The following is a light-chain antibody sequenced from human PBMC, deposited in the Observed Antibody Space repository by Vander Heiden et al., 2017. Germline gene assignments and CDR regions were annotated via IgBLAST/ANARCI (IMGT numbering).Light chain of an antibody. CDR1: ESITNY. CDR2: RTS. CDR3: QQSYRTPLT. V-gene: IGKV1-39*01. J-gene: IGKJ4*01. Sequence: DIQMTQSTATLSASVGDIVTITCRASESITNYLNLYQQTPGKAPNLLIFRTSSLLSGVPSRFSGSGSGTDFTLTISSLQPEDVATYYCQQSYRTPLTFGGGTKVEVK.